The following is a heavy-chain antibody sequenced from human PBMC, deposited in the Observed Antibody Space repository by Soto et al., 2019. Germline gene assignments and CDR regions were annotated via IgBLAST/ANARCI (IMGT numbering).Heavy chain of an antibody. D-gene: IGHD3-3*01. V-gene: IGHV4-34*01. CDR2: INHSGST. Sequence: LSLTCAVYGGSFSGYYWSWIRQPPGKGLEWIGEINHSGSTNYNPSLKSRVTISVDTSKNQFSLKLSSVTAADTAVYYCARVQGDFWSGYQYYFDYWGQGTLVTVSS. CDR1: GGSFSGYY. J-gene: IGHJ4*02. CDR3: ARVQGDFWSGYQYYFDY.